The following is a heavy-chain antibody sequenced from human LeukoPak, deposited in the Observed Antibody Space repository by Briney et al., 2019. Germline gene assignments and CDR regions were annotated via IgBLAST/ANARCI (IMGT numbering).Heavy chain of an antibody. J-gene: IGHJ4*02. V-gene: IGHV3-30-3*01. Sequence: PGRSLRLSCAASGFTFSSYAMHWVRQAPGKGLEWVAVISYDGSNKYYADSVKGRFTISRDNSKNTLYLQMNSLRAEDTAVYYCARDSGEMATTYVFDYWGQGTPVTVSS. CDR1: GFTFSSYA. CDR2: ISYDGSNK. D-gene: IGHD5-24*01. CDR3: ARDSGEMATTYVFDY.